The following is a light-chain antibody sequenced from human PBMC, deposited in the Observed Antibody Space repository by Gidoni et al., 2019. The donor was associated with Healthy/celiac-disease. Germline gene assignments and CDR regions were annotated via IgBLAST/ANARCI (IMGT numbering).Light chain of an antibody. Sequence: QSALTQPASVAGSPGQSITISCTGTSSDVGGYNYVSWYQPHPGKAPKLMLYDVSNRPSGVSNRFSGSKSGNTASLTISGLQAEDEADYYCSSYTRSSTLFGGGTKLTVL. V-gene: IGLV2-14*03. J-gene: IGLJ2*01. CDR1: SSDVGGYNY. CDR2: DVS. CDR3: SSYTRSSTL.